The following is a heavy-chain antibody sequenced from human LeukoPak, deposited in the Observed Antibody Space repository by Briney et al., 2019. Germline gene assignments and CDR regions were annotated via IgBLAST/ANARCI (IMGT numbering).Heavy chain of an antibody. CDR2: ISYDGSNK. V-gene: IGHV3-30-3*01. J-gene: IGHJ4*02. CDR1: GFTFSSYA. CDR3: ASLAVVTGGN. Sequence: PGRSLRLSCAASGFTFSSYAMHWVRQAPGKGLEWVAVISYDGSNKYYADSVKGRFTISRDNSKNTLYLQMNSLRAEDTAVYYCASLAVVTGGNWGQGTLVTASS. D-gene: IGHD2-21*02.